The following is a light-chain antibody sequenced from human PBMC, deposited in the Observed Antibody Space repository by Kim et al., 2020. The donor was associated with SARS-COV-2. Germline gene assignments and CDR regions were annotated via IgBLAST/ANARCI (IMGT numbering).Light chain of an antibody. CDR1: SGQSSYA. J-gene: IGLJ2*01. V-gene: IGLV4-69*01. CDR2: LNSDGSH. CDR3: QTWGTGIVV. Sequence: ATVKRTWTLSSGQSSYAIAWHQQQPEKGPRYLMKLNSDGSHSKGDGIPDRFSGSSSGAERYLTISSLQSEDEADYYCQTWGTGIVVFGGGTQLTVL.